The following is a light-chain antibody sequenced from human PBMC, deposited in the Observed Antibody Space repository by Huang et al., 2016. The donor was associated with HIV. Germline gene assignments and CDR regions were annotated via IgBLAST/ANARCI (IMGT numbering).Light chain of an antibody. CDR3: QQYNSSPGT. CDR1: QSVSGSY. V-gene: IGKV3-20*01. J-gene: IGKJ1*01. Sequence: EIVLTQSPGTLSLSPGERATLSCRASQSVSGSYLAWYQQKPGQAPRRLIYGASSRAAGIPYRFSGSGSGTDFTLTINRLEPEDFAVYYCQQYNSSPGTFGQGSKVDIK. CDR2: GAS.